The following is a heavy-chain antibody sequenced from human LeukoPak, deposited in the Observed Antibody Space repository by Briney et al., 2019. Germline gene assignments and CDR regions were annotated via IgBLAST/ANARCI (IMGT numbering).Heavy chain of an antibody. Sequence: GASVKVSCKASGGTFSSYAISWVRQAPGQGLEWMGGIIPIFGTANYAQKFQGRVTITTDESTSTAYMELSRLRSDDTAVYYCARQTPGYYYYGMDVWGQGTTVTVSS. CDR2: IIPIFGTA. CDR3: ARQTPGYYYYGMDV. V-gene: IGHV1-69*05. CDR1: GGTFSSYA. J-gene: IGHJ6*02.